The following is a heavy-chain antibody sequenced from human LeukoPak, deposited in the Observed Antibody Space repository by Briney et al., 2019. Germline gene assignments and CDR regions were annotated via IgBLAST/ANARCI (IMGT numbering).Heavy chain of an antibody. D-gene: IGHD3-22*01. CDR2: ISRDSDIR. CDR1: VFIFGRDS. J-gene: IGHJ4*02. V-gene: IGHV3-48*01. Sequence: GGSLRLSCAASVFIFGRDSMNWVRQAPGRGLEWISYISRDSDIRYYADSVRGRFHISRDNARNSLYLQMNSLRAEDTAVYYCALAGEGGYFYFDYWGQGTLVTVSS. CDR3: ALAGEGGYFYFDY.